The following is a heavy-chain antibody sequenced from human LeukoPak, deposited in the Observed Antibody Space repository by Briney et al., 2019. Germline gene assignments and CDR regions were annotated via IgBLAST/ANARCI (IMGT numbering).Heavy chain of an antibody. CDR1: GYTSTSYG. D-gene: IGHD6-13*01. CDR2: ISAYNGNT. CDR3: ARVGVGSWLTYTSLIDY. Sequence: ASVTVSCTASGYTSTSYGISWVRQAPGQGLEWMGWISAYNGNTNYAQKLQGRVTMTTDTSTSTAYMELRSLRSDDTAVYYCARVGVGSWLTYTSLIDYWGQGTLVTVSS. J-gene: IGHJ4*02. V-gene: IGHV1-18*01.